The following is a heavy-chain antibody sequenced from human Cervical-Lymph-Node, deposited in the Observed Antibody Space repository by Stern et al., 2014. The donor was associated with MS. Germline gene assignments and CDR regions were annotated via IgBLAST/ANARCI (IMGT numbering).Heavy chain of an antibody. V-gene: IGHV3-30*18. Sequence: VQLVESGGGVVQPGTSLSLSCTGSRFTFRSYGIHWVRQAPGKGLEWVSVTSYDGGNRQYADSVKGRFTISRDNSKNTVYLHLNSLRPEDTGVYHCAKDRRGGYNYLYGMDVWGQGTTVTVS. D-gene: IGHD5-18*01. CDR1: RFTFRSYG. CDR2: TSYDGGNR. CDR3: AKDRRGGYNYLYGMDV. J-gene: IGHJ6*02.